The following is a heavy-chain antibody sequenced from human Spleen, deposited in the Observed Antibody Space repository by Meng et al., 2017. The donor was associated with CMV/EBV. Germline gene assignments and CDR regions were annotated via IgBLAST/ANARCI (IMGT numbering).Heavy chain of an antibody. V-gene: IGHV3-30*03. CDR3: ARGTPVRGFLEWLSVPHYYGMDV. J-gene: IGHJ6*02. Sequence: GGSLRLSCAASGFTFSDHYMHWVRQAPGKGLEWVAVISSDGSKKNYADSVKGRFTISRDNSKSTLYLQMNSLRPEDTAVDYCARGTPVRGFLEWLSVPHYYGMDVWGRGTTVTVSS. D-gene: IGHD3-3*01. CDR1: GFTFSDHY. CDR2: ISSDGSKK.